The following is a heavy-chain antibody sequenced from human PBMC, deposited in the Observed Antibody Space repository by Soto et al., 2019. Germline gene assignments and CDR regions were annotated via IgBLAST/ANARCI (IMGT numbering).Heavy chain of an antibody. D-gene: IGHD5-18*01. CDR2: IYYNVDD. CDR1: AGSISRHY. J-gene: IGHJ4*02. V-gene: IGHV4-59*11. CDR3: VWSLMSRAMEAFDY. Sequence: HVQLQESGPGLVKPSEPLSLTCSVSAGSISRHYWGWVRQATGEGLEWIAHIYYNVDDSYNPSLKSRVTISPRTSTTRISLSWMSVTAADTAVYYWVWSLMSRAMEAFDYWGKGTLVTVTS.